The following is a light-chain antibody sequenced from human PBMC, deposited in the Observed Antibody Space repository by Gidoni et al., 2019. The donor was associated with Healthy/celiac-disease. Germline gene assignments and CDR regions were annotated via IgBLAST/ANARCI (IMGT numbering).Light chain of an antibody. CDR1: QSISSY. J-gene: IGKJ4*01. V-gene: IGKV1-39*01. Sequence: IQMTQAPSSLSASVGDRVTITFRASQSISSYLNWYQQKPGKAPKLLIYAASSLQSGVPSRFSGSGSGTDFTLTISSLQPEDFATYYCQQSYSTPLVFGGGTKVEIK. CDR2: AAS. CDR3: QQSYSTPLV.